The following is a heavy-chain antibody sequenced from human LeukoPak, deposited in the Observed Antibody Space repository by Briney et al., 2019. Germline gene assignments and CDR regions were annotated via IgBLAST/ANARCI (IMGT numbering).Heavy chain of an antibody. CDR2: ISGGGETT. CDR1: GFTFSTYA. J-gene: IGHJ4*02. CDR3: ARDRNGYNFDC. V-gene: IGHV3-23*01. D-gene: IGHD5-24*01. Sequence: LGGSLRLSCAASGFTFSTYAMNWVRQAPGKGLEWVSVISGGGETTFYADSVKGRFTISRDNSKNTLYLQMNSLRVEDTAVYYCARDRNGYNFDCWGQGTLVTVSS.